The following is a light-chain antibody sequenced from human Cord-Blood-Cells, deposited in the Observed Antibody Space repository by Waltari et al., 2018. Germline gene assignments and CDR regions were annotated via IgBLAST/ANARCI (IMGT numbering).Light chain of an antibody. CDR2: AAS. CDR3: QQYYSYPFT. CDR1: QGISSY. Sequence: AIRMTQSPSSLSASTGDRVTITCRASQGISSYLAWYQQKPGKAPKLLIYAASTWQSGVPSRFSGSGSGTDVTLTISCLQSEDFATYYCQQYYSYPFTFGPGTKVDIK. J-gene: IGKJ3*01. V-gene: IGKV1-8*01.